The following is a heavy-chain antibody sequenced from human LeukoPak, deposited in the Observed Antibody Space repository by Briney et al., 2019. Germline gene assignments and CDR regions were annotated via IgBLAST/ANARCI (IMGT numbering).Heavy chain of an antibody. CDR3: ARSRVAAAGTQAFDI. CDR2: ISAYNGNT. CDR1: GYTFTSYG. J-gene: IGHJ3*02. Sequence: ASVKVSCKASGYTFTSYGISWVRQAPGQGLEWMGWISAYNGNTNYAQKLQGRVTMTTDTSTCTAYMELRSLRSDDTAVYYCARSRVAAAGTQAFDIWGQGTMVTVSS. V-gene: IGHV1-18*01. D-gene: IGHD6-13*01.